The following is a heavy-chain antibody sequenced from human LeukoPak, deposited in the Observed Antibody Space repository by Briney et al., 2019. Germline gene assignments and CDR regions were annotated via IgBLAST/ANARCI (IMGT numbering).Heavy chain of an antibody. CDR2: MNPNNGAT. Sequence: GASVKVSCKASGYTFTSYDFNWVRQATGQGLEWLGWMNPNNGATGYAQKFQGRISMTRDTSISTAYVELSSLKSEDTAVYYCARNLAATGDFDYWGQGTLVAVSS. J-gene: IGHJ4*02. CDR3: ARNLAATGDFDY. CDR1: GYTFTSYD. V-gene: IGHV1-8*01. D-gene: IGHD5-12*01.